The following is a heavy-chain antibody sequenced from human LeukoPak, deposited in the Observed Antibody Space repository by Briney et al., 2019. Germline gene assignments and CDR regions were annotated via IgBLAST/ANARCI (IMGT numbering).Heavy chain of an antibody. J-gene: IGHJ4*02. CDR1: VFTFSNSD. D-gene: IGHD3-10*01. CDR3: AIGGELFY. V-gene: IGHV5-51*01. Sequence: KVSCKAYVFTFSNSDINWVRQAPGQGLEWMGIIYPGDSDTRYSPSFQGQVTISADKSISTAYLQWSSLTASDTAMYYCAIGGELFYWGQGTLVTVSS. CDR2: IYPGDSDT.